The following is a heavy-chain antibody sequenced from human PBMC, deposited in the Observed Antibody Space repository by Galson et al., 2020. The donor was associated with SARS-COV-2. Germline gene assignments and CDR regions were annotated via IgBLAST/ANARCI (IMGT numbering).Heavy chain of an antibody. CDR3: ARDGQSSRGWAFDY. CDR1: GFTFSDHA. CDR2: IFFDGSEK. J-gene: IGHJ4*02. Sequence: GGSLTLSCAASGFTFSDHAMHWVRQPPGKGLEWVAQIFFDGSEKYYGDSVRGRFTISRDSSKNTVYLQMNNLRVDDTAVYYCARDGQSSRGWAFDYWGQGTLLTVSS. V-gene: IGHV3-33*01. D-gene: IGHD6-19*01.